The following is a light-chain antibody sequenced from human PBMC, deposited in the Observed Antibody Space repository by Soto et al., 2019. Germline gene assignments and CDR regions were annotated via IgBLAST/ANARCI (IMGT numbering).Light chain of an antibody. CDR3: SSYTSSSTYV. Sequence: QSALTQPPSVSGSPGQSVTISCTGTSSDVGNYNRVSWYQQPPGTAPKVIIYEASNRPSGVPDRFSGSKSGNTASLTISGLQAEDEADYYCSSYTSSSTYVFGTGTKLTVL. CDR2: EAS. CDR1: SSDVGNYNR. J-gene: IGLJ1*01. V-gene: IGLV2-18*02.